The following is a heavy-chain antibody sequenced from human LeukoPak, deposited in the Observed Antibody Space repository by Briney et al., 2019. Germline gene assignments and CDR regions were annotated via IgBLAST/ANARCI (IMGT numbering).Heavy chain of an antibody. CDR1: GVTFSTYG. Sequence: GGSLRLSCAASGVTFSTYGFHWVRQAPGKGLEWVALIPSDGIHKIYGDSVKGRFTISRDDSKSTVYLQMNSLRVEDTAVYHCTSKAMRGNSGDDYDDWGQGTLVTVAS. D-gene: IGHD5-12*01. CDR3: TSKAMRGNSGDDYDD. J-gene: IGHJ4*02. CDR2: IPSDGIHK. V-gene: IGHV3-30*03.